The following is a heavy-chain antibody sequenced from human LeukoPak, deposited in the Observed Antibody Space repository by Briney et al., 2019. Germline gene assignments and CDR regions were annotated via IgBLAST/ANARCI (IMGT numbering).Heavy chain of an antibody. CDR1: GGSFSGYF. CDR3: ARAPGGATHAFDI. CDR2: INHSGST. Sequence: SETLSLTCAVSGGSFSGYFWSWIRQPPGKGLEWIGEINHSGSTNYNPSLKSRVTISVDTSKNQFSLKLSSVTAADTAVYYCARAPGGATHAFDIWGQGTMVTVSS. J-gene: IGHJ3*02. D-gene: IGHD1-26*01. V-gene: IGHV4-34*01.